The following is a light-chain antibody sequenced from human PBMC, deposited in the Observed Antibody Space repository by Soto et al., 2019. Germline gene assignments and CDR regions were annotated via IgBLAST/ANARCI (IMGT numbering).Light chain of an antibody. CDR3: QQSYSSPRT. CDR1: QSISSY. Sequence: DLQMTQSPSSLSASVGDRVTITCRASQSISSYLNWYQQKPGKAPKVLIYAASSLQSGVPSRFSASGSGTDFTLTISSLQPEDFATYYCQQSYSSPRTFGPGNKVDIK. J-gene: IGKJ3*01. CDR2: AAS. V-gene: IGKV1-39*01.